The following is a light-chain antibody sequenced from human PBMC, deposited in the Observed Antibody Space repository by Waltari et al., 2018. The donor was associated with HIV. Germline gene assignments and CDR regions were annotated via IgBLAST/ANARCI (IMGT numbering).Light chain of an antibody. CDR2: KAT. J-gene: IGKJ1*01. CDR3: QQYETDSRS. Sequence: DIQMTQSPSSVSASLGDPVSLTCRASEDINKWLAWYQQKPGKAPNLLIYKATILETGVPSRFSGSVSGADFTLTITNLQSDDFATYYCQQYETDSRSFGQGTKV. CDR1: EDINKW. V-gene: IGKV1-5*03.